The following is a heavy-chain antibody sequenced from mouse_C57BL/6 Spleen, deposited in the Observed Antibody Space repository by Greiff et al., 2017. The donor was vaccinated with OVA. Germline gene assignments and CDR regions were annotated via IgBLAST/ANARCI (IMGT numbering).Heavy chain of an antibody. CDR3: ARVGEDWYFDV. CDR2: ISYDGSN. CDR1: GYSITSGYY. J-gene: IGHJ1*03. Sequence: VQLKQSGPGLVKPSQSLSLTCSVTGYSITSGYYWNWIRQFPGNKLEWMGYISYDGSNNYNPSLKNRISITRDTSKNQFFLKLNSVTTEDTATYYCARVGEDWYFDVWGTGTTVTVSA. V-gene: IGHV3-6*01.